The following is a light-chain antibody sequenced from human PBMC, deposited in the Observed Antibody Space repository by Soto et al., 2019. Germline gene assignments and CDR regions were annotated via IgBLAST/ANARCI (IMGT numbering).Light chain of an antibody. CDR1: QSISSY. Sequence: DIQMTQSPSSLSASVGDRVTITCRASQSISSYLNWYQQKPGKAPKLLIYDASSLQSGVPSRFSGSGSGTDFTLTISSLQPEDFETYYCQQSYSTPGYTFGQGTKLEIK. CDR2: DAS. V-gene: IGKV1-39*01. CDR3: QQSYSTPGYT. J-gene: IGKJ2*01.